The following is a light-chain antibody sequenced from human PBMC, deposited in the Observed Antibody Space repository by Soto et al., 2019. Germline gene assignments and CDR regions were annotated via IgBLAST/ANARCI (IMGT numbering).Light chain of an antibody. Sequence: EIVLTQSPGTLSLSPGERATLSCRASQSVSNNYLAWYQQKPGQAPSLLIFDASTRATGIPARFSGSGSGTEFALTISGLQSEDFAIYYCQQYNKWPLITFGQGTRLEIK. V-gene: IGKV3-15*01. J-gene: IGKJ5*01. CDR1: QSVSNN. CDR3: QQYNKWPLIT. CDR2: DAS.